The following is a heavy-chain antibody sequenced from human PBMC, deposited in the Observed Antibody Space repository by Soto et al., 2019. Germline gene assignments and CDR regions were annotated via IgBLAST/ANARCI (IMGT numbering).Heavy chain of an antibody. D-gene: IGHD3-3*01. CDR2: IYYSGST. V-gene: IGHV4-30-4*01. CDR1: VGSISSGDYS. Sequence: PSETLSLTCTVSVGSISSGDYSWSWIRQPPGKGLEWIGYIYYSGSTYYNPSLKSRVTISLDTSKNQFSLKLRSVTAADTAVYYCARELTIFGVVNKRGAFDIWGQGTTVTVSS. J-gene: IGHJ3*02. CDR3: ARELTIFGVVNKRGAFDI.